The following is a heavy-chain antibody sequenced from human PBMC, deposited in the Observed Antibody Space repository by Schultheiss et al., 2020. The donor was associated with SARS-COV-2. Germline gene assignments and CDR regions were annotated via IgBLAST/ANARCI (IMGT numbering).Heavy chain of an antibody. CDR1: GFTFRSYA. V-gene: IGHV3-72*01. J-gene: IGHJ6*02. D-gene: IGHD1-26*01. CDR3: TRDLSGSLSYYYYGMDV. Sequence: GESLKISCAASGFTFRSYAMSWVRQAPGKGLEWVGRTRNKANSYTTEYAASVKGRFTISRDDSKSIAYLQMNSLKTEDTAVYYCTRDLSGSLSYYYYGMDVWGQGTTVTVSS. CDR2: TRNKANSYTT.